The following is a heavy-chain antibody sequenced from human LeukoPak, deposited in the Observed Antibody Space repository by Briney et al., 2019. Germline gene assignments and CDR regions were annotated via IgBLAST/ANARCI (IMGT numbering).Heavy chain of an antibody. CDR3: ARARNDFWSGLNNWFDP. CDR1: GGSISSYY. D-gene: IGHD3-3*01. V-gene: IGHV4-59*01. Sequence: PSETLSLTCTVSGGSISSYYWSWIRQPPGKGLEWIGYIYHSGSTNYNPSLKSRVTISVDTSKNQFSLKLSSVTAADTAVYYCARARNDFWSGLNNWFDPWGQGTLVTVSS. CDR2: IYHSGST. J-gene: IGHJ5*02.